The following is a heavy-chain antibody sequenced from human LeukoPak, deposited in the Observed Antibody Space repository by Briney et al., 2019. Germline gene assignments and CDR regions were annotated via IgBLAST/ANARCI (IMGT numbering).Heavy chain of an antibody. J-gene: IGHJ4*02. V-gene: IGHV3-30*03. CDR1: GLTFSGYA. Sequence: PGGSLRLSCAASGLTFSGYAIHWVRQAPGKGLEWVAVISSDGRDKHHADSVKGRFTISRDNSKNTLYLQTNSLRAEDTAVYYCARDLRRFAAYYFDYWGQGTLVTVSS. CDR2: ISSDGRDK. CDR3: ARDLRRFAAYYFDY. D-gene: IGHD5/OR15-5a*01.